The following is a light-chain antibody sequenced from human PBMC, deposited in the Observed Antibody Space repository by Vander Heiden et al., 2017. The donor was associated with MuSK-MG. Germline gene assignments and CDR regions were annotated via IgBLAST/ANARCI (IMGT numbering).Light chain of an antibody. J-gene: IGKJ2*01. Sequence: DIQMTQSPSSLSASVGDRVTITCRASQSISSYLNWYQQKPGKAPKLLIYAASSLQSGVPSRFSGSGSGTDFTLTISSLQPEDFATYYCQQIYSTPPYTFGQGTKLEIK. V-gene: IGKV1-39*01. CDR2: AAS. CDR1: QSISSY. CDR3: QQIYSTPPYT.